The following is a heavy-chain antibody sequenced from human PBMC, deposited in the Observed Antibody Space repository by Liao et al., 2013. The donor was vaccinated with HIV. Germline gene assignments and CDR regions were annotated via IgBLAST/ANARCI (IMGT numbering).Heavy chain of an antibody. V-gene: IGHV4-61*02. J-gene: IGHJ5*02. CDR1: GDSFSSATYY. CDR2: IYTSGST. CDR3: ARDSFVPGNWFDP. D-gene: IGHD3-10*01. Sequence: QVQLQESGPGLVKPSQTLSLTCTVSGDSFSSATYYWSWIRQPAGKGLEWIGRIYTSGSTNYNPSLKSRITMSLDTSKDRFSLKLTAVTAADTAVYYCARDSFVPGNWFDPGPGNPGHRLL.